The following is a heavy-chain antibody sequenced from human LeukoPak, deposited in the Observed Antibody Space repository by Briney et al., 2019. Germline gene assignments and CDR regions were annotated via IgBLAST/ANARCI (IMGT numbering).Heavy chain of an antibody. CDR1: GGSISSGSYN. J-gene: IGHJ5*02. D-gene: IGHD3-10*01. CDR2: TYSSGSA. CDR3: ARRRMVRGVIDFDP. V-gene: IGHV4-61*02. Sequence: SDTLSLTCNASGGSISSGSYNWIWIGQPAGNGLEWIGRTYSSGSANYNHSHKSRVTISVDTSKNKSSLKLSTLTAADTAVYYCARRRMVRGVIDFDPWGQGTLVTVAT.